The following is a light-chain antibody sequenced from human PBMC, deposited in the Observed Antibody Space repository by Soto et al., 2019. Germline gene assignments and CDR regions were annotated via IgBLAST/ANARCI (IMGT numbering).Light chain of an antibody. CDR1: QSVSSN. J-gene: IGKJ1*01. CDR3: QHYSSSPPT. CDR2: DAS. Sequence: EIVMTQSPASLSVSPGERVTLSCRASQSVSSNLAWYQQKPGQAPRLLIYDASTRATGIPARFSGSGSGTDFTLTISSLQPEDFAVYYCQHYSSSPPTFGQGTKVDI. V-gene: IGKV3D-15*01.